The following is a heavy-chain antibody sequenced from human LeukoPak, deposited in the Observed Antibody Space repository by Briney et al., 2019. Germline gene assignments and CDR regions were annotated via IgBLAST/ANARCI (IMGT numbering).Heavy chain of an antibody. CDR3: ARGAVAGTAF. D-gene: IGHD6-19*01. J-gene: IGHJ4*02. CDR2: ISYDGSNK. V-gene: IGHV3-30*03. Sequence: GGSLRLSCAASGFTFSSYGMHWVRQAPGKGLEWVAVISYDGSNKYYADSVKGRFTISRDNSKNTLYLQMGSLRAEDMAVYYCARGAVAGTAFWGQGTLVTVSS. CDR1: GFTFSSYG.